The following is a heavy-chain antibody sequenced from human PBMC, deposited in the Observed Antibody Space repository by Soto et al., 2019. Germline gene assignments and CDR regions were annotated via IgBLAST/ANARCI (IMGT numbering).Heavy chain of an antibody. CDR2: ISSTTNYI. Sequence: GGSLRLSCAASGFTFTRYSMNWVRQAPGRGLEWVSSISSTTNYIYYADSMKGRFTVSRDNAKNSVYLEMNSLSAEDTAVYYCARESEDLTSNFDYWGQGTLVTVSS. CDR3: ARESEDLTSNFDY. V-gene: IGHV3-21*01. CDR1: GFTFTRYS. J-gene: IGHJ4*02.